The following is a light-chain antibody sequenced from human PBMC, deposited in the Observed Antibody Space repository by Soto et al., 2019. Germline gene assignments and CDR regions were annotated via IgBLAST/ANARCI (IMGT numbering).Light chain of an antibody. CDR1: QNIRTY. V-gene: IGKV1-39*01. Sequence: DIQMTRSPSSLSASIGDRVTITCRASQNIRTYLNWYQQKPGKAPDLLVFAASNLQTGVPSRFSGGGSGTDFTLTISSLQPEDFATYYCQQTYSVLPYTFGQGTKLEIK. CDR3: QQTYSVLPYT. CDR2: AAS. J-gene: IGKJ2*01.